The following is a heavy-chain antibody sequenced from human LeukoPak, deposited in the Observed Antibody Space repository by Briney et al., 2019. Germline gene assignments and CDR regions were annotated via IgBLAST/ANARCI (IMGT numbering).Heavy chain of an antibody. CDR2: ISYDGSNK. J-gene: IGHJ5*02. Sequence: PGGSLRLSCAASGFTFSSYGMHWVRQAPGKGLEWVAVISYDGSNKYYADSVKGRFTISRDNSRNTLYLQMNSLRAEDTAVYYCAKGVGWFDPWGQGTLVTVSS. V-gene: IGHV3-30*18. CDR1: GFTFSSYG. CDR3: AKGVGWFDP.